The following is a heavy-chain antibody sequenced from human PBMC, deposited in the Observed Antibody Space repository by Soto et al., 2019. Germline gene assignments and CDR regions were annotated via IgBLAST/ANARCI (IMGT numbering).Heavy chain of an antibody. CDR1: GGCFSGYY. CDR3: ATLNPLFDY. CDR2: ISHSGGT. V-gene: IGHV4-34*01. D-gene: IGHD3-16*02. J-gene: IGHJ4*02. Sequence: PSETLSLTWALYGGCFSGYYWTWIRQAPGKGLEWIGEISHSGGTNYNSSLKSRVTISVDTSKNQFSLKLNSVTAADTAVYYCATLNPLFDYCREGTLVTVYS.